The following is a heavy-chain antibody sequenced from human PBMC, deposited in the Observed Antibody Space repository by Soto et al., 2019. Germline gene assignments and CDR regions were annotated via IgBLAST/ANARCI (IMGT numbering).Heavy chain of an antibody. D-gene: IGHD4-17*01. V-gene: IGHV1-8*01. CDR2: MNPNSGEK. Sequence: ASVKVSCKASGYTFTSYDINWVRQATGQGPERMGWMNPNSGEKGYAQKFQGRLTMTRDTTLSTAYIELSSLRFEDTAVYYCARDYGGNSGWFDPWGQGTLVTVSS. J-gene: IGHJ5*02. CDR3: ARDYGGNSGWFDP. CDR1: GYTFTSYD.